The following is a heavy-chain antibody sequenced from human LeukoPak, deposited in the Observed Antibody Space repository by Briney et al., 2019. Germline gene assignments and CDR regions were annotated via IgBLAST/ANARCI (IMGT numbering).Heavy chain of an antibody. J-gene: IGHJ2*01. V-gene: IGHV4-4*07. D-gene: IGHD6-13*01. CDR2: IYTSGST. CDR3: ARLSGSWYQDWYFDL. Sequence: SETLSLTCTVSGGSISNYDWSWIRQPAGKGLEWIGRIYTSGSTNYNPSLKSRVTMSEDTSKKQFSLKLSSVTAADTAVYYCARLSGSWYQDWYFDLWGRGTLVTVSS. CDR1: GGSISNYD.